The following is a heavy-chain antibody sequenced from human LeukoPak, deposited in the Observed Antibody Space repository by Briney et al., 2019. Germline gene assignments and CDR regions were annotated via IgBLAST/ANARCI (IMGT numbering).Heavy chain of an antibody. CDR2: IHYTGST. J-gene: IGHJ5*02. D-gene: IGHD1-26*01. Sequence: PSETLSLTCTVSGGSIRGYYWSWIRQPPGRGLEWIGYIHYTGSTDYNPSLKSRVTISVDTSKNQFSLNLSSVTVADTAVYYCARGQGATVPQVGKNWFDPWGQGTRVTVSS. CDR1: GGSIRGYY. CDR3: ARGQGATVPQVGKNWFDP. V-gene: IGHV4-59*12.